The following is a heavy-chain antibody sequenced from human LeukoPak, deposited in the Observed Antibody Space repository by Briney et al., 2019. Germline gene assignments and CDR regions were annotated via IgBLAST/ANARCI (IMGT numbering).Heavy chain of an antibody. J-gene: IGHJ4*02. V-gene: IGHV4-61*02. CDR1: GGSVSSGGNY. CDR3: ARSSGNSGYDLGYDY. D-gene: IGHD5-12*01. CDR2: IYTSGST. Sequence: SETLSLTCTVAGGSVSSGGNYWSWIRQPAGKGLEWIGRIYTSGSTNYNPSLKSRVTMSVDTSKNQFSLKLSSVTAADTAVYYCARSSGNSGYDLGYDYWGQGTLVTVSS.